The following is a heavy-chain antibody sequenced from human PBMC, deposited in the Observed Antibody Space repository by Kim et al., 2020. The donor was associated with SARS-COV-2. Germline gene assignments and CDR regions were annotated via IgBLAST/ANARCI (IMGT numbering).Heavy chain of an antibody. CDR3: ARRGCYPSTTSCPDTYDI. CDR2: IYYDGSIK. D-gene: IGHD2-2*01. V-gene: IGHV3-33*01. J-gene: IGHJ3*02. CDR1: GFTFSTFG. Sequence: GGSLRLSCAASGFTFSTFGMHWVRQTPGKGLEWVALIYYDGSIKSYAHSVEGRFTISRDNSKNTLYLQMNSLRAEDTAVYYCARRGCYPSTTSCPDTYDIWGQGAMVTVSS.